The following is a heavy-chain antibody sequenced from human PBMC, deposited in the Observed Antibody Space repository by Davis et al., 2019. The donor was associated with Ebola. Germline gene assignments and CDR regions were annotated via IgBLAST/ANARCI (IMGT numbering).Heavy chain of an antibody. CDR3: ARERGYCTNGVCLTYYYYGMDV. J-gene: IGHJ6*02. CDR2: TYYRSKWYN. V-gene: IGHV6-1*01. D-gene: IGHD2-8*01. Sequence: LRPSCAIPGDSVSSNSAAWNWIRQSPSRGLEWLGRTYYRSKWYNDYAVSVKSRITINPDTSKNQFSLQLNSVTPEDTAVYYCARERGYCTNGVCLTYYYYGMDVWGQGTTVTVSS. CDR1: GDSVSSNSAA.